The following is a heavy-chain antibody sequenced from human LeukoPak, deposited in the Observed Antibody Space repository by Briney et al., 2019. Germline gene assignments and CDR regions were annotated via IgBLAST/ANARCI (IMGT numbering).Heavy chain of an antibody. Sequence: PSETLSLTCTVSGGSISSYYWSGIRQPPGKGLEWIGYIYYSGSTNYNPSFKSRVTISVDTSKNQFSLKLSSVTAADTAVYYCARTLGFDYWGQGTLVTVSS. V-gene: IGHV4-59*08. CDR1: GGSISSYY. J-gene: IGHJ4*02. CDR3: ARTLGFDY. D-gene: IGHD6-6*01. CDR2: IYYSGST.